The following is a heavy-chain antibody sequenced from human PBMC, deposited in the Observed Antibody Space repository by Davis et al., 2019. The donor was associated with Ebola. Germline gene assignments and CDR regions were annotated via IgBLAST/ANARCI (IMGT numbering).Heavy chain of an antibody. V-gene: IGHV1-24*01. CDR1: GGSFSDYA. CDR2: FDPKYGEP. D-gene: IGHD2-15*01. J-gene: IGHJ3*02. Sequence: ASVKVSCKVSGGSFSDYAIGWVRQAPGKGLEWMGCFDPKYGEPIYAENFQGRLTLTEDTSTDTAYMELSSLRSEDTAVYYCAAGGVGGGFDIWGQGTMVTVSS. CDR3: AAGGVGGGFDI.